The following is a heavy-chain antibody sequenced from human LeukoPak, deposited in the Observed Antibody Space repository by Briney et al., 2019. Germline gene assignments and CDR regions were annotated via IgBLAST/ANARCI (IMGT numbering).Heavy chain of an antibody. D-gene: IGHD3-10*01. V-gene: IGHV1-8*01. CDR1: GYTFTSYD. Sequence: ASVKVSCKASGYTFTSYDINWVRQATGQGLEWMGWMNPNSGNTGYAQKFQGRVTMTRNTSISTAYVELSSLRSEDTAVYYCARVKDPYYYGSGSRNWFDPWGQGTLVTVSS. CDR2: MNPNSGNT. J-gene: IGHJ5*02. CDR3: ARVKDPYYYGSGSRNWFDP.